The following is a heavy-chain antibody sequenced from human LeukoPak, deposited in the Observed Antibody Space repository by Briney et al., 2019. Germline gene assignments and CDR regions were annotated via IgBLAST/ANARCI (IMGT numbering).Heavy chain of an antibody. J-gene: IGHJ4*02. CDR2: IYYSGST. V-gene: IGHV4-59*12. CDR3: AREKGGYFDY. CDR1: GGSISSYY. Sequence: SETLSLTCTVSGGSISSYYWSWIRQPPGKGLEWIGSIYYSGSTYYNPSLKSRVTISVDTSKNQFSLKLSSVTAADTAVYYCAREKGGYFDYWGQGTLVTVSS.